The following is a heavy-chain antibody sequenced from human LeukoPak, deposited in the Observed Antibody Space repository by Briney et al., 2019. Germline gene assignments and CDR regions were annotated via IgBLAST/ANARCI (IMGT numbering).Heavy chain of an antibody. Sequence: ASVKVSCKASGGTFTSYGISWVRQAPGQGLEWMGWISAYNGNTNYEQKLQGRVTMTTDTSTSTAYMELRSLRSDDTAVYYCARGLGSSGWWYFDHWGQGTLVTVSS. CDR1: GGTFTSYG. CDR2: ISAYNGNT. CDR3: ARGLGSSGWWYFDH. V-gene: IGHV1-18*01. J-gene: IGHJ4*02. D-gene: IGHD6-19*01.